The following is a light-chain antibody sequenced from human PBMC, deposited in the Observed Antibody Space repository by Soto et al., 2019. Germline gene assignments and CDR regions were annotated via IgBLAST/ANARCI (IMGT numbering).Light chain of an antibody. CDR1: QSISSSY. CDR3: QQYGSSSWK. Sequence: EIVVTQSPGTLSLSPAKRTTLSCRASQSISSSYLAWLGQRHGQAPRLLTYGGSRRVAGSSDRFSGRGSGTEFTLTISRLEPEDCAVYYCQQYGSSSWKFGQGTKGDIK. J-gene: IGKJ1*01. CDR2: GGS. V-gene: IGKV3-20*01.